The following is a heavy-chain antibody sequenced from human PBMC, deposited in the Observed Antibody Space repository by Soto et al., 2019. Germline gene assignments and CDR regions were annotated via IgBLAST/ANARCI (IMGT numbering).Heavy chain of an antibody. V-gene: IGHV4-59*01. CDR3: ARDTYNFDE. Sequence: PLEIRSLACTVSNGSISSFYWSWIRQPPGKGLEWIGSIYYSGSTNYSPSLERRVTLSVDTSMDQFSLRLTSVTPADTAVYYCARDTYNFDEWCQG. D-gene: IGHD5-18*01. CDR2: IYYSGST. CDR1: NGSISSFY. J-gene: IGHJ4*02.